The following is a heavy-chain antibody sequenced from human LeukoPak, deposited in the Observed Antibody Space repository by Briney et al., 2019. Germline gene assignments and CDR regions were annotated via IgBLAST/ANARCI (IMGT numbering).Heavy chain of an antibody. V-gene: IGHV1-8*03. Sequence: ASVKVSCKASGYTFTTCFMHWVRQAPGQGLEWMGWMNPNSGNTGYAQKFQGRVTITRNTSISTAYMELSSLRSEDTAVYYCAREGLDYWGQGTLVTVSS. CDR2: MNPNSGNT. CDR3: AREGLDY. J-gene: IGHJ4*02. CDR1: GYTFTTCF.